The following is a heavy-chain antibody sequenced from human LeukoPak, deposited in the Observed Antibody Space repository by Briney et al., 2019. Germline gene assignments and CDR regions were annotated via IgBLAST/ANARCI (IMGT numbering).Heavy chain of an antibody. J-gene: IGHJ4*02. V-gene: IGHV3-7*01. Sequence: PGGSLRLSCAASGFIFSDYWMNWVRQVPGKGLQWVANINEDGSVQDYVASVRGRFFISRDNAKHSLYLQMNSLGVEDAAIYYCATRESSMARSHWGQGTLVTVSS. D-gene: IGHD3-10*01. CDR1: GFIFSDYW. CDR2: INEDGSVQ. CDR3: ATRESSMARSH.